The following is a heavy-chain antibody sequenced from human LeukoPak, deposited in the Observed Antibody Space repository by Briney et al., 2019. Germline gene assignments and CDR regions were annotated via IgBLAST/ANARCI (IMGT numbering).Heavy chain of an antibody. CDR3: VSSVYSGSPTKSFDY. V-gene: IGHV3-53*01. CDR2: IHSGGVT. J-gene: IGHJ4*02. D-gene: IGHD2-21*01. CDR1: GFTVSSQY. Sequence: GGSLRLSCAASGFTVSSQYMNWVRQAPGKGLEWVSVIHSGGVTYYADSVKGRFTISRDNSKNILYLQMDSLRADDTVIYYCVSSVYSGSPTKSFDYWGRGTLITVSS.